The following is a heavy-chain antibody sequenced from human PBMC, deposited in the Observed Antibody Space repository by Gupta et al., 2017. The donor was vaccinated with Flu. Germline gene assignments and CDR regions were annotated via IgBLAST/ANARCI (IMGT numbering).Heavy chain of an antibody. CDR3: ARALGKGYCSGGTCYGPVNMDV. V-gene: IGHV1-2*02. CDR2: NNPKTGGT. CDR1: GYTFTDYY. D-gene: IGHD2-15*01. J-gene: IGHJ6*02. Sequence: QVQLVQSGAEVKKPEASVKVSCKASGYTFTDYYMHWVRQAPGQGLEWMGWNNPKTGGTNYARRFQGRVTMTGDTSISTAYMELSRLRSDDTAMYYCARALGKGYCSGGTCYGPVNMDVWGQGTTVTVSS.